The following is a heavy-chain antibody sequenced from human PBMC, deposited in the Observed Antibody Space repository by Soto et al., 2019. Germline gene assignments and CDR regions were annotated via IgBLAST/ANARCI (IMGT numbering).Heavy chain of an antibody. J-gene: IGHJ6*02. CDR1: GFTFSSYG. V-gene: IGHV3-33*01. CDR2: ICYEGSNK. D-gene: IGHD3-10*01. CDR3: ARDRARLWFGELLPRYGMDV. Sequence: QVQLVESGGGVVQPGRSLRLSCAASGFTFSSYGMHWVRQAPGKGLEWVAVICYEGSNKYFADSVKGRFTISRDNSKNPLYLQMNSLRAEDPAVYYCARDRARLWFGELLPRYGMDVWGQGTTVTVSS.